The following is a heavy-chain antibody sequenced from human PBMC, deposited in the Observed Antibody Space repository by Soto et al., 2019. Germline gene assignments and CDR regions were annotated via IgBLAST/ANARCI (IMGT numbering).Heavy chain of an antibody. J-gene: IGHJ3*02. V-gene: IGHV4-31*03. CDR3: GFGRFPSPVFDI. CDR1: GGSISSDGNY. D-gene: IGHD3-10*01. Sequence: QVQLQESGPGQVKHSQTLYLTCTVSGGSISSDGNYWSWIRQHPGKGLEWIGYIYYSGSTYYNPSLKSRVTISVDTSKNQFSLKLSSVTAADTAVYYCGFGRFPSPVFDIWGQGTMVTVSS. CDR2: IYYSGST.